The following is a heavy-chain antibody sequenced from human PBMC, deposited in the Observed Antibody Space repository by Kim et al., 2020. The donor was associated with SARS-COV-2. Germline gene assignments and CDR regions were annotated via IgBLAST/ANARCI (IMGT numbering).Heavy chain of an antibody. Sequence: STPPPKGRVTLSVETSKNQFSLKLSSVTAADTAVYYCATAYDYGDYPFDYWGQGTLVTVSS. CDR3: ATAYDYGDYPFDY. J-gene: IGHJ4*02. V-gene: IGHV4-30-2*05. D-gene: IGHD4-17*01.